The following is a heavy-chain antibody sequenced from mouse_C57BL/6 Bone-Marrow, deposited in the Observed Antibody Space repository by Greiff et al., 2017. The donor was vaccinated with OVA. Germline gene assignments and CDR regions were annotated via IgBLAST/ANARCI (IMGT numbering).Heavy chain of an antibody. Sequence: QVQLQQPGAELVKPGASVKLSCKASGYTFTSYWMPWVNQRPGQGLEWIGEIAPSDSYTYYTQTVKGQATLTVDTSSSTAYMQLSSLTSADSAVYYSARERITVVAPYYAMDYWGQGTSVTVSS. V-gene: IGHV1-50*01. D-gene: IGHD1-1*01. CDR2: IAPSDSYT. CDR3: ARERITVVAPYYAMDY. CDR1: GYTFTSYW. J-gene: IGHJ4*01.